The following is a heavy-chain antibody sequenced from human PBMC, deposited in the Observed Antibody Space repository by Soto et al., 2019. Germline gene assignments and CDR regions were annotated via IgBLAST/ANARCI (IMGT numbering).Heavy chain of an antibody. V-gene: IGHV3-7*04. CDR1: GFSFRSDW. CDR2: TNQDGSEK. Sequence: EDQLVESGGGLVQPGGSLRLTCAVSGFSFRSDWMNWVRQAPGKGLEWVAHTNQDGSEKYYLDSVKGRFTIFRDNGKNSLYLQMNSLRAEGTAVYYCSGGVGDAIWGQGTLVTVSS. CDR3: SGGVGDAI. D-gene: IGHD1-26*01. J-gene: IGHJ4*02.